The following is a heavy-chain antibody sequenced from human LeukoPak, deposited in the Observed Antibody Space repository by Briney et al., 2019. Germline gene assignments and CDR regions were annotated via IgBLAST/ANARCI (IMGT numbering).Heavy chain of an antibody. D-gene: IGHD4-17*01. V-gene: IGHV3-48*04. CDR2: ISSSSSTI. CDR1: GFTFNTYS. Sequence: GGSLRLSCAASGFTFNTYSIHWVRQAPGKGLEWVSYISSSSSTIYYADSVKGRFTISRDNAKNSLYLQMNSLRAEDTAVYYCARGFAYGDQPGGYWGQGALVTVSS. J-gene: IGHJ4*02. CDR3: ARGFAYGDQPGGY.